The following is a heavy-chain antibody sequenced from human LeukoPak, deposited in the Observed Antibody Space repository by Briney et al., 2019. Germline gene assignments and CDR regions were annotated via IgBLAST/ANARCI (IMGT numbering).Heavy chain of an antibody. CDR3: ARDHNWGPDY. D-gene: IGHD7-27*01. CDR1: GYTFTDHY. CDR2: IHPGRGDT. Sequence: ASVKVSCRALGYTFTDHYFHWLRQAPGQGIEWMGWIHPGRGDTNTAQKFQGRVSLTRDMSISTAYMELSRLTSDDTAVYYCARDHNWGPDYWGQGTLSVSPQ. J-gene: IGHJ4*02. V-gene: IGHV1-2*02.